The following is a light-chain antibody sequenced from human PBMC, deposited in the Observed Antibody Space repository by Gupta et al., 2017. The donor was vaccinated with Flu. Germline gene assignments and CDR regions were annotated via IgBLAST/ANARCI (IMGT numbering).Light chain of an antibody. V-gene: IGLV4-69*01. J-gene: IGLJ3*02. CDR1: SGHSSSA. CDR3: QTWGTGIGV. Sequence: QLVLPQLPSDYASLRASVKLTFTLSSGHSSSAIAWHQQQPVKGPRYLMKLNSDGSHSKGDGIPYRFSGSSSGAARYLTISLLQSEDEADYYCQTWGTGIGVFGGGTKLTVL. CDR2: LNSDGSH.